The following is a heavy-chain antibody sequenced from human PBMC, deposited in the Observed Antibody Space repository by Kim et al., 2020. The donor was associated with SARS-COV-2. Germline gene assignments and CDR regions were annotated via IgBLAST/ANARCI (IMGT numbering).Heavy chain of an antibody. Sequence: NYNPYLRSRVTISVDTAKNQVALKLSSVTAADTAVYYCARGGGSGNHYDYWGQGTLVTVSS. J-gene: IGHJ4*02. CDR3: ARGGGSGNHYDY. D-gene: IGHD3-10*01. V-gene: IGHV4-34*01.